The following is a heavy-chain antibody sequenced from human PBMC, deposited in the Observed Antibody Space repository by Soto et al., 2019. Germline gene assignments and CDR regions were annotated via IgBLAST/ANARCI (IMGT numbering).Heavy chain of an antibody. Sequence: GGSLRLCCAASGFTFSSYSMNWVRQAPGKGLEWVSSISSSSYIYYADSVKGRFTISRDNAKNSLYLQMNSLRAEDTAVYYCARVHGYYDFWSGPTPNYYYGMDVWGQGTTVTVSS. V-gene: IGHV3-21*01. J-gene: IGHJ6*02. D-gene: IGHD3-3*01. CDR3: ARVHGYYDFWSGPTPNYYYGMDV. CDR2: ISSSSYI. CDR1: GFTFSSYS.